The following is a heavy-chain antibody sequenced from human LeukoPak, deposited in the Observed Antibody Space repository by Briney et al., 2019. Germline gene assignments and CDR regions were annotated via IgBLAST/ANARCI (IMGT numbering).Heavy chain of an antibody. V-gene: IGHV4-59*01. J-gene: IGHJ4*02. Sequence: SETLSLTCTVSGGSISSYYWSWIRQPPGKGLEWIGYIYYSGSTNYNPSLKSRVTISVDTPKNQFSLKLSSVTAADTAVYYCARAVAGTWGNFDYWGQGTLVTVSS. D-gene: IGHD6-19*01. CDR1: GGSISSYY. CDR3: ARAVAGTWGNFDY. CDR2: IYYSGST.